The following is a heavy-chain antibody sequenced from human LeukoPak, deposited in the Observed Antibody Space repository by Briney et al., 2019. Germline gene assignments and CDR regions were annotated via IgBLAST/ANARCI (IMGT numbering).Heavy chain of an antibody. CDR2: INHSGST. CDR3: ARGLSYDILTGYFYYYYYMDV. V-gene: IGHV4-34*01. D-gene: IGHD3-9*01. J-gene: IGHJ6*03. CDR1: GGSISGYY. Sequence: PSETLSLTCTVSGGSISGYYWSWIRQPPGKGLEWIGEINHSGSTNYNPSLKSRVTISVDTSKNQFSLKLSSVTAADTAVYYCARGLSYDILTGYFYYYYYMDVWGKGTTVTVSS.